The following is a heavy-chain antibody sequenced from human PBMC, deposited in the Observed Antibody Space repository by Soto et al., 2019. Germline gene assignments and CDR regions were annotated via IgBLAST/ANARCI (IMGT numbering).Heavy chain of an antibody. V-gene: IGHV3-33*01. CDR3: ARDRIWFGESVYFDY. J-gene: IGHJ4*02. D-gene: IGHD3-10*01. CDR1: GFTFSSYG. CDR2: IWDDGSNK. Sequence: QVQLVESGGGVVQPGRSLRLSCAASGFTFSSYGMHWVRQAPGKGLEGVAVIWDDGSNKYYADSVKGRFTISRDNSKNTLYLQMNSLRAEDTAVYYCARDRIWFGESVYFDYWGQGTLVTVSS.